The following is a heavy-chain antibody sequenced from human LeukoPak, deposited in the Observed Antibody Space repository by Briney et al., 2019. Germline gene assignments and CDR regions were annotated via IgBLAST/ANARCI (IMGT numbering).Heavy chain of an antibody. D-gene: IGHD3-22*01. CDR3: AVNYYDSSGYGEYFQH. Sequence: ASXXVSCKASGGTFSSYAISWVRQAPGQGLEWMGGIIPIFGTANYAQKLQGRVTITTDESTSTAYMELSSLRSEDTAVYYCAVNYYDSSGYGEYFQHWGQGTLVTVSS. CDR1: GGTFSSYA. CDR2: IIPIFGTA. J-gene: IGHJ1*01. V-gene: IGHV1-69*05.